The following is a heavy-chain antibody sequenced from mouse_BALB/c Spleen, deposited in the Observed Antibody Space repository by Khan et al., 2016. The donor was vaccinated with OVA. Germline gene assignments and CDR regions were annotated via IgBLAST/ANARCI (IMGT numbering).Heavy chain of an antibody. CDR1: GFTFSSYT. Sequence: EVELVESGGGLVKPGGSLKLSCAASGFTFSSYTMSWVRQTPEKRLEWVATISSGGDNTYYPDSVKGRFTISRDNAKNNLYLQMSSLRSGDTALYYCARSNYGSDAHCGEGTLVTVSA. D-gene: IGHD1-1*02. CDR3: ARSNYGSDAH. V-gene: IGHV5-9*03. J-gene: IGHJ3*01. CDR2: ISSGGDNT.